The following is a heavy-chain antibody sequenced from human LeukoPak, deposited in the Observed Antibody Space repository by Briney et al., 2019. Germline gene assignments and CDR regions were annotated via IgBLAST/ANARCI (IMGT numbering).Heavy chain of an antibody. CDR2: IYPGDSDT. J-gene: IGHJ4*02. Sequence: GESLKISCTGSGYSFTSYWIAWVRQMPGKGLEWLGIIYPGDSDTRYSPSFQGQVTISADKSVSTAYLQWSSLKASDTAMYYCARLLGATSGWDHFDYWGQGTLVAVSS. D-gene: IGHD1-26*01. V-gene: IGHV5-51*01. CDR1: GYSFTSYW. CDR3: ARLLGATSGWDHFDY.